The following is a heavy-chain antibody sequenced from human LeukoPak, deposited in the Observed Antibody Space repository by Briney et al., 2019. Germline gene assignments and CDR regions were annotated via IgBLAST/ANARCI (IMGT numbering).Heavy chain of an antibody. J-gene: IGHJ4*02. Sequence: ASVKVSCKASGYTFTSYYMHWVRQAPGQGLEWMGIINPSGGSTSYAQKFQGRVTMTRGTSTSTVYMGLSSLRSEDTAVYYCASSGYSASGGGAYYFDYWGQGTLVTVSS. V-gene: IGHV1-46*01. CDR3: ASSGYSASGGGAYYFDY. CDR2: INPSGGST. CDR1: GYTFTSYY. D-gene: IGHD6-13*01.